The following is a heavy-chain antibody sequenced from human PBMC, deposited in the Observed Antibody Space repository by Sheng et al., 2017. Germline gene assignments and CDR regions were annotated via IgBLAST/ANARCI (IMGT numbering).Heavy chain of an antibody. J-gene: IGHJ3*01. V-gene: IGHV3-11*06. CDR1: GFIFSNYY. CDR2: ISGSTEYS. Sequence: QEQLVESGGGLVKPGGSVTLSCAASGFIFSNYYMTWVRQAPGKGLEWISSISGSTEYSHYAESLRGRFTISRDNAATSLYLQMHSLRVEDTGVYYCARVGDESTGDNAFDVWGPGTLVTVSS. D-gene: IGHD2-21*01. CDR3: ARVGDESTGDNAFDV.